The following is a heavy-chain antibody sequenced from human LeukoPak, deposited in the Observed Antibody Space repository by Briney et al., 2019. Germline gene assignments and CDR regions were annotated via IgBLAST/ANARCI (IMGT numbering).Heavy chain of an antibody. Sequence: GGSLRLSCAASGFTFSSYEMNWVRQAPGKGLEWVSSISSTSSYIYYADSVKGRFTISRDNAKNSLYLQMNSLRAEDTAVYYCARVLGSSSTLNWFDPWGQGTLVTVSS. CDR1: GFTFSSYE. V-gene: IGHV3-21*01. CDR2: ISSTSSYI. CDR3: ARVLGSSSTLNWFDP. D-gene: IGHD6-13*01. J-gene: IGHJ5*02.